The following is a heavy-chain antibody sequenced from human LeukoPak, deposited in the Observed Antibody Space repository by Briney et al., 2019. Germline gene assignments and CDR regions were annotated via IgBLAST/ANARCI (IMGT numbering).Heavy chain of an antibody. V-gene: IGHV3-48*03. CDR1: GFTFSNYE. CDR3: ARDTAYSSGWDP. J-gene: IGHJ5*02. Sequence: PGGSLRLSCAASGFTFSNYEMNWVRQAPGKGLEWVSYISNSGSTIYYADSVKGRFTISRDNAKNSLYLQMNSLRAENTAVYYCARDTAYSSGWDPWGQGTLVTVSS. D-gene: IGHD6-19*01. CDR2: ISNSGSTI.